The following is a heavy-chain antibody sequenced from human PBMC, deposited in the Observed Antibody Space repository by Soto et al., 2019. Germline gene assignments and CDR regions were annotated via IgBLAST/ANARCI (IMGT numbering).Heavy chain of an antibody. CDR1: GFTFSDYY. D-gene: IGHD3-3*01. CDR2: ISGSGSYT. Sequence: QVQLLESGGGLVKPGGSQRLSCVTSGFTFSDYYMGWVRQAPGKGLELISYISGSGSYTLYADSVKGRFTVSRDNTNNSLSLLMSSLRGEDTAMYYCVRDSSAYYGGRKEFGAFDIWGLGTVVTVSS. V-gene: IGHV3-11*06. J-gene: IGHJ3*02. CDR3: VRDSSAYYGGRKEFGAFDI.